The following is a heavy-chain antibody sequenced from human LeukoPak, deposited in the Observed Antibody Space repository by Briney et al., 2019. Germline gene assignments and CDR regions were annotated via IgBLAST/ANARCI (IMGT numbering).Heavy chain of an antibody. Sequence: GASVKASCKASGYTFTSYGISWMRQAPGQGLQWMGWISAHNGKTNYAQNLQGRVTMTTDTSTNTVYLELRSLTSDDTAVYYCARAGTTLLLDYWGQGTLVTVSS. CDR1: GYTFTSYG. CDR3: ARAGTTLLLDY. CDR2: ISAHNGKT. D-gene: IGHD4-11*01. V-gene: IGHV1-18*01. J-gene: IGHJ4*02.